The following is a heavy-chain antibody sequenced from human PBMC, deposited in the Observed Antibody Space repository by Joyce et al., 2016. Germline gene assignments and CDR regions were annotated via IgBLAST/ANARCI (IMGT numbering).Heavy chain of an antibody. CDR3: ARGGIVYDYSMDL. J-gene: IGHJ6*02. Sequence: EVQLVESGGGLVKPGGSLRISCAASGFTFSTSSMSWFRRAPGKGREWVSAISSDSTYIFYADSVKGRFTVSRDNAKNSLYLQMNSLRAEDTAVFFCARGGIVYDYSMDLWGHGTTVTVSS. D-gene: IGHD3-22*01. V-gene: IGHV3-21*02. CDR1: GFTFSTSS. CDR2: ISSDSTYI.